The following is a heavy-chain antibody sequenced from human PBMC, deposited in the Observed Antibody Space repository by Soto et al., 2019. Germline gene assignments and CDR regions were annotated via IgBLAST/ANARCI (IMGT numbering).Heavy chain of an antibody. V-gene: IGHV3-30-3*01. CDR1: GFTFSSYA. J-gene: IGHJ4*02. CDR2: RSYDGSNK. Sequence: QVQLVESGGGVVQPGRSLRLSCAASGFTFSSYAMHWVRQAPGKGLEWVAVRSYDGSNKYYADSVQGRFTISRYNSKDTLYLQMNSLRAEDTAVYYCARGPSTSSWYHGHKYYFDYWGQGTLVTVSS. D-gene: IGHD6-13*01. CDR3: ARGPSTSSWYHGHKYYFDY.